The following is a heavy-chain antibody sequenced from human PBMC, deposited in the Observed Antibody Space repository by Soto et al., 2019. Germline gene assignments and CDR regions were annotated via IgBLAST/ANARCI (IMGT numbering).Heavy chain of an antibody. CDR1: GFTFNTFW. CDR3: AKDRYGDYGGIDY. J-gene: IGHJ4*02. Sequence: GGSLRRSCAASGFTFNTFWMHWVRQAPGKGLACLAVISKDGKITNFADSVKGRFTISRDTSKNTLFLQMNSLRAEDTAVYYCAKDRYGDYGGIDYWGQGTMVTVSS. V-gene: IGHV3-74*01. D-gene: IGHD4-17*01. CDR2: ISKDGKIT.